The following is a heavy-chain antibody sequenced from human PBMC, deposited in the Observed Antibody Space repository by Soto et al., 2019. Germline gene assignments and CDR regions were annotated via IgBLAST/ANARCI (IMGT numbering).Heavy chain of an antibody. Sequence: QITLKESGPTLVKPTQTLTLTCTFSGFSLSTSGVGVGWIRQPPGKALQWLELIYWDDDKRYSPSLKSRLTTTKDTYTNQVVLTMTNTDPMDTATYYCAHRPSYCSGYSCYSGFDYWGQGTLVTVSS. J-gene: IGHJ4*02. CDR3: AHRPSYCSGYSCYSGFDY. CDR1: GFSLSTSGVG. D-gene: IGHD2-15*01. CDR2: IYWDDDK. V-gene: IGHV2-5*02.